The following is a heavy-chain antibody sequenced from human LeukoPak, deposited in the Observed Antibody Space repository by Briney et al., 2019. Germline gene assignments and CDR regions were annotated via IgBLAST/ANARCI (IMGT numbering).Heavy chain of an antibody. CDR2: INHSGST. J-gene: IGHJ4*02. CDR3: ARLVCGGGSCPAEFDY. V-gene: IGHV4-34*01. Sequence: SETLSLTCAVYGGSFSGYYWSWIRQPPGKGLEWIGEINHSGSTNYNPPLKSRVTISVDTSKNQFSLKLSSVTATDTAVYYCARLVCGGGSCPAEFDYWGQGTLVTVSS. CDR1: GGSFSGYY. D-gene: IGHD2-15*01.